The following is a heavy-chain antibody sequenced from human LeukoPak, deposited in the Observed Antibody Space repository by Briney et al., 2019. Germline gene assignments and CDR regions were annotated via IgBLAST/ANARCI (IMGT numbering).Heavy chain of an antibody. CDR1: GYSFTSYW. D-gene: IGHD6-19*01. J-gene: IGHJ3*02. V-gene: IGHV5-51*01. CDR3: ARRGSSGWQGNDAFDI. CDR2: IYPGDSDT. Sequence: GESLKISCKGSGYSFTSYWIGWVRQMPGKGLEWMGIIYPGDSDTRYSPSFQGQVTISADKSISTAYLQWSSLKASDTAMYYCARRGSSGWQGNDAFDIRGQGTMVTVSS.